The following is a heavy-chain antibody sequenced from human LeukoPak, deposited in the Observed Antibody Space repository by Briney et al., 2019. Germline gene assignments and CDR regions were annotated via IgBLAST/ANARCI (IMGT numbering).Heavy chain of an antibody. J-gene: IGHJ4*02. CDR3: ARSGKTYYYDSSGYPFDY. V-gene: IGHV1-69*05. CDR1: GGTFSSFA. CDR2: IVPIFGTA. Sequence: SVTVSCKASGGTFSSFAISWVRQAPGQGLEWMGGIVPIFGTANYAQKFQGRVTITTDESTSTAYMELSSMRSEDTAVYYCARSGKTYYYDSSGYPFDYWGQGTLVTVSS. D-gene: IGHD3-22*01.